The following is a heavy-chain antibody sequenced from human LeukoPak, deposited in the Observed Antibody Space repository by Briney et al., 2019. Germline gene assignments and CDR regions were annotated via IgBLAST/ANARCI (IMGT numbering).Heavy chain of an antibody. J-gene: IGHJ4*02. D-gene: IGHD3-22*01. CDR2: IKQDGSEK. Sequence: GGSLRLSCAASGFTFSSYWMSWVRQAPGKGLEWVANIKQDGSEKYYVDSVKGRFTISRDNAKNSLYLQMNSLRAEDTAVYYCARVDYYDSSGYGGFLEDYFDYWGQGTLATVSS. CDR3: ARVDYYDSSGYGGFLEDYFDY. CDR1: GFTFSSYW. V-gene: IGHV3-7*01.